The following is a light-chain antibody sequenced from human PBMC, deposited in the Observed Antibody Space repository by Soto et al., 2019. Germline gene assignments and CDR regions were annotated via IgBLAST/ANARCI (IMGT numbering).Light chain of an antibody. V-gene: IGLV2-8*01. CDR3: SSYTDRKNLV. CDR1: SSDIGGYNS. J-gene: IGLJ1*01. CDR2: DVT. Sequence: ALTQSPSASGSPGQSVTISCTGISSDIGGYNSVSWYQQHPGKAPKVMIYDVTKRPSGVPDRFSGSKSGNTASLTVSALQAEDEADYYCSSYTDRKNLVFGTGTKVTVL.